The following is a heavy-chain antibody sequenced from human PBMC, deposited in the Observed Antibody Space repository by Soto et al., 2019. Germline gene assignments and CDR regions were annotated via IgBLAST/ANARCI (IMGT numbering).Heavy chain of an antibody. CDR2: IYHSGST. Sequence: SETLSLTCTVSGGSISSGGYSWSWIRQPPGKSLEWIGYIYHSGSTYYNPSLKSRVTISVDRSKNQFSLKLSSVTAADTAVYYCARGGVDYYDSSGYYFSPYYFDYWGQGTLVTVSS. CDR1: GGSISSGGYS. J-gene: IGHJ4*02. V-gene: IGHV4-30-2*01. D-gene: IGHD3-22*01. CDR3: ARGGVDYYDSSGYYFSPYYFDY.